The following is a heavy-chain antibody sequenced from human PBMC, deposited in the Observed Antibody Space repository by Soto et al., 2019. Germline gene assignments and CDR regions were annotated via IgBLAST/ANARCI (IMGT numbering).Heavy chain of an antibody. CDR3: ARSIVVVAPYGMDV. V-gene: IGHV3-30-3*01. D-gene: IGHD2-15*01. CDR2: ISYDGSNK. CDR1: GFTFSSYA. J-gene: IGHJ6*02. Sequence: GGSLRLSCAASGFTFSSYAMHWVRQAPGKGLEWVAVISYDGSNKYYADSVKGRFTISRDNSKNTLYLQMNSLRAEDTAVYYCARSIVVVAPYGMDVWGQGTTVTVSS.